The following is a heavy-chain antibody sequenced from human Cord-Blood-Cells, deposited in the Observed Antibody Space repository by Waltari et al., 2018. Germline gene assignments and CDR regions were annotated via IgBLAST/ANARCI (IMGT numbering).Heavy chain of an antibody. CDR2: IYYSGST. V-gene: IGHV4-39*01. CDR1: GGSISSSSYY. D-gene: IGHD5-18*01. Sequence: QLQLQESGPGLVKPSATLSLTCTASGGSISSSSYYWGWIRQPPGRGLEWIGSIYYSGSTYYNPSLKSRVTISVDTSKNQFSLRLSSVTAADTAVYYCARKYSYGLDYWGQGTLVTVSS. J-gene: IGHJ4*02. CDR3: ARKYSYGLDY.